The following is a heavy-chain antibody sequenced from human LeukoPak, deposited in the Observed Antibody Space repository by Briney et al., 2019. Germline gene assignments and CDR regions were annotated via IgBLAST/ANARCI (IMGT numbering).Heavy chain of an antibody. D-gene: IGHD3-10*01. J-gene: IGHJ5*02. V-gene: IGHV3-7*01. CDR2: IKQDGSEK. Sequence: QPGGSLRLSCVASGFTFSSYWMSWVRQTPGKGLEWVANIKQDGSEKNYVDSVKGQFTISRDNAKNSLYLQMNSLRADDTAVYYCARERGSGSYHPFDPWGQGTLATVSS. CDR3: ARERGSGSYHPFDP. CDR1: GFTFSSYW.